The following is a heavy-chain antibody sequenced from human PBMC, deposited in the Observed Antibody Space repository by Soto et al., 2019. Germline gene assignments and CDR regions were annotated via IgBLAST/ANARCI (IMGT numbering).Heavy chain of an antibody. CDR3: AKEDVGGYYYSGL. V-gene: IGHV3-23*01. J-gene: IGHJ4*02. CDR1: GFTFSNYV. Sequence: EVPLLESGGGLVQPGGSLRISCAASGFTFSNYVMSWVRQAPGTGLEWVSSISNSGGGTYYADSVRGRFTISRDNSKNTLYLQMNSLRAEATAVYYCAKEDVGGYYYSGLWGRGTLVTVSS. D-gene: IGHD1-26*01. CDR2: ISNSGGGT.